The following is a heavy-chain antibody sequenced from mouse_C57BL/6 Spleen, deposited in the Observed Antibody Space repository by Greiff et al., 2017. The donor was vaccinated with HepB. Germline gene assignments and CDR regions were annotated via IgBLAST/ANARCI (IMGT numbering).Heavy chain of an antibody. CDR3: DSWDSYYYAIDY. Sequence: QVQLQQSGPELMKPGASVKISCKASGYAFSSSWMNWVKQRPGKGLEWIGRIYPGDGDTNYNGKFKGKATLTADKSSSPAYMQLSSLTSEDSAVYFCDSWDSYYYAIDYWGQGTSVTVSS. J-gene: IGHJ4*01. CDR1: GYAFSSSW. D-gene: IGHD4-1*01. CDR2: IYPGDGDT. V-gene: IGHV1-82*01.